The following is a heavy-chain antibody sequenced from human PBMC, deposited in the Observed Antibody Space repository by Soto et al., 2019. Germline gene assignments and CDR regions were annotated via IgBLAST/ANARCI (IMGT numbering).Heavy chain of an antibody. V-gene: IGHV4-4*07. J-gene: IGHJ4*02. CDR2: IHTSGSP. CDR1: GGSISSYY. CDR3: ATGGTYFDY. Sequence: SETLSLTCTVSGGSISSYYCSWIRQAAGKGLEWIGRIHTSGSPNYNPSLKSRVTMSADTSKNQFSLKLASVTAADTAVYYCATGGTYFDYWGQGTLVTVSS.